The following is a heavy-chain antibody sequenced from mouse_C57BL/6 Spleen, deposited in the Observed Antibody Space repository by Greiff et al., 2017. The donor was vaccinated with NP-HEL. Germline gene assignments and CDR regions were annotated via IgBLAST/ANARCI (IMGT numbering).Heavy chain of an antibody. CDR3: TTDYGSSYGFAY. Sequence: EVQLQQSGAELVRPGASVKLSCTASGFNIKDYYMHWVKQRPEQGLEWIGRIDPEDGDTEYAPKFQGKATMTADTSSNTVYLQLSSLTSEDTAVYYWTTDYGSSYGFAYWGQGTLVTVSA. CDR1: GFNIKDYY. CDR2: IDPEDGDT. V-gene: IGHV14-1*01. J-gene: IGHJ3*01. D-gene: IGHD1-1*01.